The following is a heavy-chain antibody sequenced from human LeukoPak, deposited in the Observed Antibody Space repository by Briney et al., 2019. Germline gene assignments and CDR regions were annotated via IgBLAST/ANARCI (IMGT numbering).Heavy chain of an antibody. J-gene: IGHJ4*02. Sequence: PSETLSFTCTVSGGSISSYYWSWIRQPPGKGLEWIGYIYYSGSTNYNPSLKSRVTISVDTSKNQFSLKLSSVTAADTAVYYCARHPRTLTYYFDYWGQGTLVTVSS. CDR1: GGSISSYY. D-gene: IGHD1-14*01. CDR2: IYYSGST. CDR3: ARHPRTLTYYFDY. V-gene: IGHV4-59*08.